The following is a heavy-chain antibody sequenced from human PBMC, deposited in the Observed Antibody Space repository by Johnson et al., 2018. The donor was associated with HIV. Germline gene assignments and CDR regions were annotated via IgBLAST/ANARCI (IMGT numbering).Heavy chain of an antibody. CDR3: AKDKSIVGATSNAFDI. CDR1: GFSFSAYA. J-gene: IGHJ3*02. CDR2: ISGCGGTT. Sequence: EVQLLESGGGLVQPGGSLRLSCAASGFSFSAYAMSWVRQAPGEGLDWVSTISGCGGTTYYADSVKGRFTISRDNSKNTLYLQMNSLRAEDTAVYYCAKDKSIVGATSNAFDIWGQGTMVTVSS. D-gene: IGHD1-26*01. V-gene: IGHV3-23*01.